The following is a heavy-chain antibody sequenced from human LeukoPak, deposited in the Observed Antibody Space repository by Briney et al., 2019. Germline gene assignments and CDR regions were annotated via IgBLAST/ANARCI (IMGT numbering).Heavy chain of an antibody. Sequence: ASVKVSCKASRYTFTGYYMHWVRQAPGQGLEWMGWINPNSGGTNYAQKFQGRVTMTRDTSISTAYMELSRLRSDDTAVYYCARISYDSSGYYETRGYYFDYWGQGTLVTVSS. CDR2: INPNSGGT. D-gene: IGHD3-22*01. CDR1: RYTFTGYY. CDR3: ARISYDSSGYYETRGYYFDY. V-gene: IGHV1-2*02. J-gene: IGHJ4*02.